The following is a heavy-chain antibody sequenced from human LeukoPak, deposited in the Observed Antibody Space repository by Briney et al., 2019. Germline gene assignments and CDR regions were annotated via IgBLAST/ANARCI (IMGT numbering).Heavy chain of an antibody. V-gene: IGHV3-20*04. J-gene: IGHJ6*03. Sequence: GGSLRLSCAASGFTFDAYGMSWVRQAPGKGLEWVSGINWNGGSTGYADSVRGRFTISRDNAKNSLYLQMNSLRAEDTALYYCARRRRSGSYYSTLYYYYYMDVWGKGTTVTVSS. CDR1: GFTFDAYG. CDR2: INWNGGST. D-gene: IGHD3-10*01. CDR3: ARRRRSGSYYSTLYYYYYMDV.